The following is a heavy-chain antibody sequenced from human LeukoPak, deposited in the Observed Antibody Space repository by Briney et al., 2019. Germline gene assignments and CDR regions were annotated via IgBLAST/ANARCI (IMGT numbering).Heavy chain of an antibody. CDR1: GFTFSSYA. Sequence: GGSLRLSCAASGFTFSSYAMSWVRPAPGEGLEWVSAISGSGGSTYYADSVKGRFTISRDNSKNTLYLQMSGLRAEDTAVYYCAKGIVPAGGYFDYWGQGTLVTVSS. J-gene: IGHJ4*02. CDR2: ISGSGGST. CDR3: AKGIVPAGGYFDY. V-gene: IGHV3-23*01. D-gene: IGHD2-2*01.